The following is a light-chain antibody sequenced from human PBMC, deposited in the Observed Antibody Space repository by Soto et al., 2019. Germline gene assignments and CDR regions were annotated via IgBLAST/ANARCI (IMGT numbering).Light chain of an antibody. V-gene: IGKV1-39*01. CDR1: QSVSTY. CDR2: AVS. Sequence: DIQLTQSPSSLSASVGDRVTITCRASQSVSTYLNWYRQKPGEAPKLLIRAVSSLEDGVPSRFSGSGSGTVFTLTINSLHPEDFATFYCQQSFSDPPLSFGGGTRVEVK. CDR3: QQSFSDPPLS. J-gene: IGKJ4*01.